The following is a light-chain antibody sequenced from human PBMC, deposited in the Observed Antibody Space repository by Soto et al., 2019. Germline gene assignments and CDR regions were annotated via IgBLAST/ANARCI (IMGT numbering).Light chain of an antibody. Sequence: DIHMTQSPSSLSASVGDRVTITCRAGQSISTYLNWYQQKSGKPPKLLISAASSLQSGVPSRFSGSGSGTDFTLTISSLQPEDFATYYCQQYNSNSLLTFGGGTKVDIK. CDR1: QSISTY. CDR2: AAS. J-gene: IGKJ4*01. V-gene: IGKV1-39*01. CDR3: QQYNSNSLLT.